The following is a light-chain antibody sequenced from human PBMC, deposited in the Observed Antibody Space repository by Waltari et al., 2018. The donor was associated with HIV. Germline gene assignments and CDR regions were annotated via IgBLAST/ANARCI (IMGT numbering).Light chain of an antibody. CDR3: AAWDDSLNGLV. CDR1: SSTIRSNR. Sequence: QSVLTQPPSASGTPGQRVTISCSGSSSTIRSNRVNWYQQLPGTAPKLLVYSNNQRPSGVPDRFSGSKSGSSASLAIRGLQSEDEADYYCAAWDDSLNGLVFGGGTKLTFL. J-gene: IGLJ2*01. CDR2: SNN. V-gene: IGLV1-44*01.